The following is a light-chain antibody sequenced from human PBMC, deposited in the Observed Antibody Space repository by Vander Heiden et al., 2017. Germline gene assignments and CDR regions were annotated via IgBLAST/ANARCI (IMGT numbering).Light chain of an antibody. CDR2: QAT. V-gene: IGLV3-1*01. CDR1: KLGETY. CDR3: QAWDSSTAV. Sequence: SSELTQPPSVSVSHGQPASITCSGDKLGETYACWYQPKPGQSPVLVIYQATKRTAGSPERFSGYNSGNTATLTIRGTQAMDEDDYYCQAWDSSTAVFGGGTKLTVL. J-gene: IGLJ3*02.